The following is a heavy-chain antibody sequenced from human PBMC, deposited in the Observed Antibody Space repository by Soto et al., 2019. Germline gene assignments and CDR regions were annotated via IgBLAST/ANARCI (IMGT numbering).Heavy chain of an antibody. CDR2: ISGSGGSI. CDR3: PQGGAEFSHGY. J-gene: IGHJ4*02. D-gene: IGHD2-15*01. V-gene: IGHV3-23*01. CDR1: GFTFSSYD. Sequence: VGSLRLSCVASGFTFSSYDMSWVRQAPGKGLEWVSGISGSGGSIYYADSVKGRVTISRDNSKNTLYLHMNSLRAEDTAVYYYPQGGAEFSHGYWGQGKLVTVSS.